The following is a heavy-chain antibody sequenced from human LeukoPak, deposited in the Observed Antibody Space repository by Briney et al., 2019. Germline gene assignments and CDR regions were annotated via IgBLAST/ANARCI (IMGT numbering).Heavy chain of an antibody. CDR2: ISSSSSTI. CDR1: GFTFSSYS. CDR3: ARAADPGTEKNWFDP. J-gene: IGHJ5*02. D-gene: IGHD1-1*01. Sequence: PGGSLRLSCAASGFTFSSYSMNWVRQAPGKGLEWVSYISSSSSTIYYADSVKGRFTISRDNAKNSLYLQMNSLRAEDTAVYYCARAADPGTEKNWFDPWGQGTLVTVSS. V-gene: IGHV3-48*01.